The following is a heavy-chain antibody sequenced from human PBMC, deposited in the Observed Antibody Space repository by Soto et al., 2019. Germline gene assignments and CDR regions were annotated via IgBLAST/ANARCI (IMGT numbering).Heavy chain of an antibody. Sequence: SETLSLTCAVYGGSFSCYYWSWIRQPPGKGLEWIGEINRSGSTNYNPSLKSLISLSVDTSKNHFSLKLSSVTAADAAVYYCAAGRRVYGSGSYYNRCFDPWGQGTMVTVSS. D-gene: IGHD3-10*01. J-gene: IGHJ5*02. CDR1: GGSFSCYY. CDR3: AAGRRVYGSGSYYNRCFDP. V-gene: IGHV4-34*01. CDR2: INRSGST.